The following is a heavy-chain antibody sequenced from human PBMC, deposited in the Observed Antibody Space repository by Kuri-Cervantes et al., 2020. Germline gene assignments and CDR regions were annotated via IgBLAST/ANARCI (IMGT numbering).Heavy chain of an antibody. CDR3: ARGPVGDYGDY. J-gene: IGHJ4*02. CDR1: GYTFSNYG. CDR2: ISAYNGNT. Sequence: ASVKVSCKASGYTFSNYGISWVRQAPGQGLEWMGWISAYNGNTDYAQKFQGRVTMTRNTSISTAYMELSSLRSEDTAVYYCARGPVGDYGDYWGQGTLVTVSS. D-gene: IGHD2-15*01. V-gene: IGHV1-18*01.